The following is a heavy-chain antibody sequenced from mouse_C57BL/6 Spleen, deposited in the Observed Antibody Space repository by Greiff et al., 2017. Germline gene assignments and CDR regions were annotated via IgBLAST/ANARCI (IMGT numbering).Heavy chain of an antibody. CDR3: ARMGLLRNAMDY. J-gene: IGHJ4*01. D-gene: IGHD2-3*01. V-gene: IGHV1-50*01. CDR1: GYTFTSYW. Sequence: QVQLQQPGAELVKPGASVKLSCKASGYTFTSYWMQWVKQRPGQGLEWIGEIDPSDSYTNYNQKFKGKATLTVDTSSSTAYMQLSSLTSEYSAVYYCARMGLLRNAMDYWGQGTSVTVSS. CDR2: IDPSDSYT.